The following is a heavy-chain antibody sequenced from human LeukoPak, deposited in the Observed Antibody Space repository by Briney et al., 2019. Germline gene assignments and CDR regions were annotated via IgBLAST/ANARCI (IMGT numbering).Heavy chain of an antibody. Sequence: KPSETLSLTCTVSGGSISSSSYYWGWIRQPPGKGREWIGSIYYSGRTYYNPSLKRRVTISVDTSKNQFSLKLSSVTAADTAVYYCARPVSGSTGSGYYYMDVWGKGTTVTISS. J-gene: IGHJ6*03. D-gene: IGHD1-26*01. CDR2: IYYSGRT. V-gene: IGHV4-39*01. CDR3: ARPVSGSTGSGYYYMDV. CDR1: GGSISSSSYY.